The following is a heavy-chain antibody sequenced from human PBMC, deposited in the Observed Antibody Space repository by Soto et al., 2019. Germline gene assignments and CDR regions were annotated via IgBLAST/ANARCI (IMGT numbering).Heavy chain of an antibody. CDR3: AAGVTYDGNFDI. Sequence: QMQLVQSGPEVKKPGTLVKVSCKASGFTFTSSAMQWVRQARGQRLEWIGWIVVGSGNTNYAQKFQERVSITRDMSTRTAYRELSSLRSEDTAVYYCAAGVTYDGNFDIWGQGTMVTVSS. D-gene: IGHD5-12*01. CDR1: GFTFTSSA. CDR2: IVVGSGNT. V-gene: IGHV1-58*02. J-gene: IGHJ3*02.